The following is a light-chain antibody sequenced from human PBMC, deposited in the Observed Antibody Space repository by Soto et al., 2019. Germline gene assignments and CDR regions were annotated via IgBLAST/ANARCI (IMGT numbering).Light chain of an antibody. CDR1: SSDLGAYNF. CDR3: SSYTSISTYV. J-gene: IGLJ1*01. CDR2: DVS. V-gene: IGLV2-14*03. Sequence: QSALTQPASVSGSPGQSITISCTGTSSDLGAYNFVSWYQHHPGKVPKLMIYDVSNRPSGVSNRFSGSKSGNSDSLTISGLQAEDEADYYCSSYTSISTYVFGTGTKLTVL.